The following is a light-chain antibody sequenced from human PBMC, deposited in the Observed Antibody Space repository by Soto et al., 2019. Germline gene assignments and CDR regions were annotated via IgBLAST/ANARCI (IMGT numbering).Light chain of an antibody. Sequence: QSALTQPASVSGSPGQSIPISCTGTSSDVGGYNYVSWYQQHPGKAPKLMIYEVNNRPSGISNRFSGSKSGNTASLTISALQAEDEADYYCNSYTSSTTYVFGTGTKVTVL. J-gene: IGLJ1*01. V-gene: IGLV2-14*01. CDR2: EVN. CDR3: NSYTSSTTYV. CDR1: SSDVGGYNY.